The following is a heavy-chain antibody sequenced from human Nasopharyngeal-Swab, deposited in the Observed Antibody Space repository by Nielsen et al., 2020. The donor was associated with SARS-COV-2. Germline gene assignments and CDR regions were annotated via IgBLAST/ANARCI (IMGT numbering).Heavy chain of an antibody. D-gene: IGHD1-20*01. Sequence: WIRQPPGKGLDWIGSIYYTGSTNYNPSLKSRVAISVDTPKNQFSLKLSSVTAADTAVYYCARVLTGTSFFDPWGQGTLVTVSS. V-gene: IGHV4-59*01. CDR3: ARVLTGTSFFDP. CDR2: IYYTGST. J-gene: IGHJ5*02.